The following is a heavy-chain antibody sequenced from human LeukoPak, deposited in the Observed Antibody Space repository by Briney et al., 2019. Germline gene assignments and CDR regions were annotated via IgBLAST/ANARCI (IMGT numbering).Heavy chain of an antibody. CDR2: IKQDGSEK. J-gene: IGHJ4*02. CDR1: GLTFSDYW. D-gene: IGHD2-2*01. V-gene: IGHV3-7*01. CDR3: ARCLELMPNFDW. Sequence: GRSLRLSRVGSGLTFSDYWMSWVRQAPGKGLEWVANIKQDGSEKDYVDALKGRFTISRDNAKNSLYLQMNSLRAEDTAVYFCARCLELMPNFDWSGQGTLVTVSS.